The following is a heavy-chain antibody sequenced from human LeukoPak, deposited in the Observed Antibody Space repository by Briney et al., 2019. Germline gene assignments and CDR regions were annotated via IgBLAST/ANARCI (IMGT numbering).Heavy chain of an antibody. CDR2: IHNSGTT. D-gene: IGHD5-12*01. J-gene: IGHJ2*01. Sequence: SETLSLTCTVSGDSISSYYWSWIRQPPGKGLEWVAYIHNSGTTNYNPSLKSRVTISLDTSMNQVSLKLTSVTAADTAVYYCARGPAHIANKDLWGRGTLVTVSS. CDR1: GDSISSYY. CDR3: ARGPAHIANKDL. V-gene: IGHV4-59*01.